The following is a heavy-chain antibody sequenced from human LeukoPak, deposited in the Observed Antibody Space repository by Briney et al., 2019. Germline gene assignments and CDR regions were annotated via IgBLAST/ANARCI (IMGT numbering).Heavy chain of an antibody. J-gene: IGHJ4*02. D-gene: IGHD4-11*01. Sequence: PGGSLRLSCAVSGFTFSHYGMSWVRQVPGKGLEWVSGINWNGGSIGYVDSVKGRFTISRDNTKDSLYLQMNSLRAEDTAFYYCARANDYSYYHYFDYWGQGILVTVSS. CDR1: GFTFSHYG. CDR3: ARANDYSYYHYFDY. V-gene: IGHV3-20*04. CDR2: INWNGGSI.